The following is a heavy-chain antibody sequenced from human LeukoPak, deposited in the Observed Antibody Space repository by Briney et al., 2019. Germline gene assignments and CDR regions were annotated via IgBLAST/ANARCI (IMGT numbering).Heavy chain of an antibody. D-gene: IGHD3-22*01. Sequence: ASVKVSCKASGYTFTNYAMNWVRQAPGQGLEWMGWINTNTGNPTYAQGFTGRFVFSLDTSVSTAYLQISSLKAEDTAVYYCARDRDYYDSSGYYELHDYWGQGTLVTVSS. CDR2: INTNTGNP. CDR1: GYTFTNYA. CDR3: ARDRDYYDSSGYYELHDY. V-gene: IGHV7-4-1*02. J-gene: IGHJ4*02.